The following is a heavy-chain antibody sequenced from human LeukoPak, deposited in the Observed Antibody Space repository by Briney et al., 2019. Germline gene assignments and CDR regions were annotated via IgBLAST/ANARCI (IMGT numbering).Heavy chain of an antibody. CDR1: GGSISSYY. Sequence: PSETLSLTCTVSGGSISSYYWSWIRQPPGKGLEWIGYIYYSGSTNYNPSLKSRVTISVDTSKNQFSLKLSSVTAADTAVYYRAKTYGGNSPVDAFDIWGQGTMVTVSS. V-gene: IGHV4-59*08. CDR2: IYYSGST. D-gene: IGHD4-23*01. J-gene: IGHJ3*02. CDR3: AKTYGGNSPVDAFDI.